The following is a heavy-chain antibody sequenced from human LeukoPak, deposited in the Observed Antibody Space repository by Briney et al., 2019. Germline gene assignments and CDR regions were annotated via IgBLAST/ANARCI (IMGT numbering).Heavy chain of an antibody. CDR1: GGSFSGSN. CDR2: IYNSGST. Sequence: SETLSLTCAVYGGSFSGSNWSWIRRPPGKGLEWIGEIYNSGSTIYNPSLKSRATISVDTSKNQLSLNLNSVTAADTAVYYCVRAYDYWGQGTLVTVSS. CDR3: VRAYDY. V-gene: IGHV4-34*01. J-gene: IGHJ4*02.